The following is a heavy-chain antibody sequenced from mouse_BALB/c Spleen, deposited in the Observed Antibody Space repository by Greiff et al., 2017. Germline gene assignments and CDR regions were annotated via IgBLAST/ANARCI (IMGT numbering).Heavy chain of an antibody. D-gene: IGHD2-1*01. CDR1: GYSITSGYY. V-gene: IGHV3-6*02. J-gene: IGHJ4*01. CDR2: ISYDGSN. Sequence: ESGPGLVKPSQSLSLTCSVTGYSITSGYYWNWIRQFPGNKLEWMGYISYDGSNNYNPSLKNRISITRDTSKNQFFLKLNSVTTEDTATYYCARGGYGNYGVFYAMDYWGQGTSVTVSS. CDR3: ARGGYGNYGVFYAMDY.